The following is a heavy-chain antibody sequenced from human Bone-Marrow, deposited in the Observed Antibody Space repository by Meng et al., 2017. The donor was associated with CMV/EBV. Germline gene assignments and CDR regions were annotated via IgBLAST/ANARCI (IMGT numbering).Heavy chain of an antibody. CDR2: IRYDGSNK. V-gene: IGHV3-30*02. Sequence: GESLKISCAASGFSFSNYGMSWVRQAPGKGLEWVAFIRYDGSNKYYADSVKGRFTISRDNSKNTLYLQMNSLRAEDTAVYYCAKDTRPHSSGWYYYDYWGQRTLVTVSS. J-gene: IGHJ4*02. CDR3: AKDTRPHSSGWYYYDY. D-gene: IGHD6-19*01. CDR1: GFSFSNYG.